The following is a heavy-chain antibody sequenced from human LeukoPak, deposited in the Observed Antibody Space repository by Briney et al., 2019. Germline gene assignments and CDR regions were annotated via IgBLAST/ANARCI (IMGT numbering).Heavy chain of an antibody. J-gene: IGHJ4*02. CDR3: ARVHSYCSSTSCLDY. V-gene: IGHV1-18*01. CDR1: GYTFTSYG. CDR2: ISAYNGNS. Sequence: ASVMVSCKSSGYTFTSYGISWVRQAPGQGLEWMGWISAYNGNSNYAQKFQGRVTMTTDTSTSTGYMELRSLRSDDTAVYYCARVHSYCSSTSCLDYWGQGTLVTVSS. D-gene: IGHD2-2*01.